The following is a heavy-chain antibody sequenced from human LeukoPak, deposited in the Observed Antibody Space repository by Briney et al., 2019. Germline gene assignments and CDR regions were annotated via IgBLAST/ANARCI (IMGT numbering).Heavy chain of an antibody. CDR3: ARGRAYSSSWYYVGKGYFQH. J-gene: IGHJ1*01. D-gene: IGHD6-13*01. CDR2: INHSGST. V-gene: IGHV4-34*01. Sequence: SETLSLTCAVYGGSFSGYYWSWIRQPPGKGLEWIGEINHSGSTNYNPSLKSRVTISVDTSKNQFSLKLSSVTAADTAVYYCARGRAYSSSWYYVGKGYFQHRGQGTLVTVSS. CDR1: GGSFSGYY.